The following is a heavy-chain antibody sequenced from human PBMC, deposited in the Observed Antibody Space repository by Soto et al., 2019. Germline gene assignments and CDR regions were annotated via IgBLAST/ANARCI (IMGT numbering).Heavy chain of an antibody. CDR2: ISYDGSNK. Sequence: HPGGSLRLSCAASGFTFSSYAMHWVRQAPGKGLEWVAVISYDGSNKYYADSVKGRFTISRDNSKNTLYLQMNSLRAEDTAVYYCARDQNLLEPSYFDYWGQGTLVTVSS. CDR3: ARDQNLLEPSYFDY. D-gene: IGHD1-1*01. V-gene: IGHV3-30-3*01. J-gene: IGHJ4*02. CDR1: GFTFSSYA.